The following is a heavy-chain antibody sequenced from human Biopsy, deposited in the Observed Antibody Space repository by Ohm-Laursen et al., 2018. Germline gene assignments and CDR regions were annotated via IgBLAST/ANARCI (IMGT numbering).Heavy chain of an antibody. CDR2: INQAGTT. J-gene: IGHJ4*02. CDR3: GNEVHGRDY. V-gene: IGHV4-34*08. Sequence: SDTLSLTWAVFGKTFSDYQWSWIRQPPGKGLEWIGQINQAGTTNYNPSLKSRVSISADASKYEFSLRLTSATAADTAVYLCGNEVHGRDYWGLGAQVTVSS. D-gene: IGHD2-15*01. CDR1: GKTFSDYQ.